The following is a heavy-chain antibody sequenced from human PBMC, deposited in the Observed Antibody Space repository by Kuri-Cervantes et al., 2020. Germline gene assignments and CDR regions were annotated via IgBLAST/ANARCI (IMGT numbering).Heavy chain of an antibody. CDR1: GFTLTNFY. V-gene: IGHV3-53*01. CDR2: IDSGDNT. CDR3: AREFSRTVTLGYYYYMDV. Sequence: GESLKISCAASGFTLTNFYMNWVRQAPGKGLEWVSMIDSGDNTYYADSGKGRFTISRDNSKNTLYLQMNSLRAEDTAVYYCAREFSRTVTLGYYYYMDVWGKGTTVTVSS. D-gene: IGHD4-17*01. J-gene: IGHJ6*03.